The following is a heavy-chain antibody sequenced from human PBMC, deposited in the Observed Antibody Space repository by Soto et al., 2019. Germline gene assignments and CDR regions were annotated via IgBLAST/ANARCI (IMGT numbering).Heavy chain of an antibody. Sequence: EVQLVEAGGGLVKPGGSLRLSCAGSGFTFSNAWMNWVRQAPGKGLEWVGRIKLKGDGGTTSYGAPVKGRFILSRDDSKNTLYLQMNSLKIEDTAVYYCTGGDIAGDLEYWGQGTLVTVSS. CDR3: TGGDIAGDLEY. CDR2: IKLKGDGGTT. D-gene: IGHD5-12*01. CDR1: GFTFSNAW. V-gene: IGHV3-15*01. J-gene: IGHJ4*02.